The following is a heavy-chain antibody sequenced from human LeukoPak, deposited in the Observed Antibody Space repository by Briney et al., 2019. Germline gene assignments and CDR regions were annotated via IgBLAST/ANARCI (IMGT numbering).Heavy chain of an antibody. CDR3: AKDGDSSGLLFDY. CDR1: GFTFSSYG. D-gene: IGHD3-22*01. Sequence: PGGSLRLSCAASGFTFSSYGMHWVRQAPGKGLEWVAVISYDGSNKYYADSVKGRFTISRDNSKNTLYLQMNSLRAEDTAVYYCAKDGDSSGLLFDYCGQGTRVTVSS. CDR2: ISYDGSNK. V-gene: IGHV3-30*18. J-gene: IGHJ4*02.